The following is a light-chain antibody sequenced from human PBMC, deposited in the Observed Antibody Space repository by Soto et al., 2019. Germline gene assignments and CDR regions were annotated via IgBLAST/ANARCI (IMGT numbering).Light chain of an antibody. CDR2: EVN. J-gene: IGLJ3*02. CDR1: SSDVGGYKF. Sequence: QSALTQPASVSASPGQSITISCTGTSSDVGGYKFVSWYQHHPGKAPKLMIYEVNNRPSGVSNRFSGSKSGNTASLTISGLQPEDEVDYYCLSYTIANTRVFGGGTKVTVL. V-gene: IGLV2-14*01. CDR3: LSYTIANTRV.